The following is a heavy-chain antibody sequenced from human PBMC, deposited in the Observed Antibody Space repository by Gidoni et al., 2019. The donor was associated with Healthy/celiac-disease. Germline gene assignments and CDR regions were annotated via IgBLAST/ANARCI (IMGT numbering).Heavy chain of an antibody. V-gene: IGHV3-21*01. CDR3: ARDQIVVVPAANYYYYYGMDV. Sequence: EVQLVESGGGLVKPGGSLILSCAASGFTFSSYSMNWVRQAPGKGLEWVSSISSSSSYIYYADSVKVRFTISRDNAKNSLYLQMNSLRAEDTAVYYCARDQIVVVPAANYYYYYGMDVWGQGTTVTVSS. CDR1: GFTFSSYS. CDR2: ISSSSSYI. J-gene: IGHJ6*02. D-gene: IGHD2-2*01.